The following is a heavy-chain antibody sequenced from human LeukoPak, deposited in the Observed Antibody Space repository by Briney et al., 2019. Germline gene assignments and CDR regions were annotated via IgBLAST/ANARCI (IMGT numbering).Heavy chain of an antibody. D-gene: IGHD4-17*01. CDR1: GYKFTNYW. J-gene: IGHJ4*02. CDR3: ARALRTGQGDYVPVL. Sequence: GESLKISFKASGYKFTNYWIGWVRPMPGKGLEWVTIIYPGDSETRYSPSFQGQVTISADKSIGTMYLQWSSLKASDTAMHYCARALRTGQGDYVPVLWGQGTLVIVSS. V-gene: IGHV5-51*01. CDR2: IYPGDSET.